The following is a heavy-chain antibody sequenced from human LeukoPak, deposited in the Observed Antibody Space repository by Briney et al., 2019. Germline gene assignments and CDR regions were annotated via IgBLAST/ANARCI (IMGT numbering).Heavy chain of an antibody. CDR2: IYYSGSN. J-gene: IGHJ3*02. Sequence: SETLSLTCTVSGRSICSYYWSWIRQPPGKGLEGIGYIYYSGSNNYNPPLKSRLPITVDAPKNQFSLKLSSVTAADTAVYYCARFTYYYGSGSNDAFDIRGQGTMVTVSS. V-gene: IGHV4-59*01. D-gene: IGHD3-10*01. CDR1: GRSICSYY. CDR3: ARFTYYYGSGSNDAFDI.